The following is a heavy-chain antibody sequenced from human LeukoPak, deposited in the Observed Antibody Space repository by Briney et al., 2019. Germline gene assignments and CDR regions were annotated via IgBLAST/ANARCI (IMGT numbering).Heavy chain of an antibody. CDR1: GFTFSSYG. CDR2: ISYDGSNK. CDR3: ARSLRSVVFDY. J-gene: IGHJ4*02. V-gene: IGHV3-30*19. Sequence: PGGSLRLSCAASGFTFSSYGMHWVRQAPGKGLEWVAVISYDGSNKYYADSAKGRFIISRDNSKNTLYLQMNSLRAEDTAVYYCARSLRSVVFDYWGQGTLVTVSS.